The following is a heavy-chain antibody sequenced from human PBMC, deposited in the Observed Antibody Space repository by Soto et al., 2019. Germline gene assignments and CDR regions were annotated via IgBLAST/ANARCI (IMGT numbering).Heavy chain of an antibody. Sequence: QVQLQESGPGLVKPSETLSLTCTVSGGSVSSGSYYWSWIRQPPGKGLEWIGYIYYSGSTNYNPSRKSRVTISVDTSKNQFSLKLSSVTAADTAVYYCARGIEGWYQGRYYYGMDVWCQGTTVTVSS. J-gene: IGHJ6*02. D-gene: IGHD6-19*01. CDR1: GGSVSSGSYY. V-gene: IGHV4-61*01. CDR2: IYYSGST. CDR3: ARGIEGWYQGRYYYGMDV.